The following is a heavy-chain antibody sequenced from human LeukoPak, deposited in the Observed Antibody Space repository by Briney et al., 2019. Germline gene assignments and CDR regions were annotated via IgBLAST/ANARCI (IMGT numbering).Heavy chain of an antibody. CDR3: ARDRTVLVPTAPGNGMDV. CDR1: GDSVSSNSAA. D-gene: IGHD3-10*01. V-gene: IGHV6-1*01. J-gene: IGHJ6*02. CDR2: TYYRSKWYN. Sequence: SQTLSLTCAISGDSVSSNSAAWNWIRQSPSRGLEWLGRTYYRSKWYNDYAVSVKSRITINPDTSKNQFSLQLNSVTPEDMAVYYCARDRTVLVPTAPGNGMDVWGQGTTVTVSS.